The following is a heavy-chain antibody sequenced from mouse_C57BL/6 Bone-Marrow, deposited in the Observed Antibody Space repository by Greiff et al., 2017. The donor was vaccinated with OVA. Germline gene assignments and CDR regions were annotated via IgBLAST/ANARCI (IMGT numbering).Heavy chain of an antibody. Sequence: EVKVEESGGGLVKPGGSLKLSCAASGFTFSSYAMSWVRQTPEKRLEWVATISDGGSYTYYPDNVKGRFTISRDNAKNNLYLQMSHLKSEDTAMYYCARDRGTDYFDYWGQGTTLTVSS. J-gene: IGHJ2*01. D-gene: IGHD4-1*01. V-gene: IGHV5-4*01. CDR1: GFTFSSYA. CDR3: ARDRGTDYFDY. CDR2: ISDGGSYT.